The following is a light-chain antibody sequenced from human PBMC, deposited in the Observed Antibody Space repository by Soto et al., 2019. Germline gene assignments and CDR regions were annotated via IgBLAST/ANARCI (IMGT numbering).Light chain of an antibody. V-gene: IGKV1-5*03. CDR1: QNINTW. CDR3: QQCSSYST. CDR2: QTS. Sequence: DIQMTQSPSILSASVGDRVTITCRASQNINTWLAWYQQKPGKAPNLLIYQTSKLESGVPSRFSGSGSGTEFTLTISSPQPDEFATYFCQQCSSYSTFGHGTKVEIK. J-gene: IGKJ1*01.